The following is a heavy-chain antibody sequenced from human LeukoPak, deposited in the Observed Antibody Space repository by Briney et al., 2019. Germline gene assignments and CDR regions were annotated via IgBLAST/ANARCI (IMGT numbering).Heavy chain of an antibody. Sequence: SETLSLTCTVSGASISGHYWSWIRQPPGKGLEWIGYMYYTGSTNYNPSLKSRVTISVDTSRNQFSLKLSSVTAADTAVYYCARVANCSSTSCYPAVDYRGQGTLVTVSS. J-gene: IGHJ4*02. CDR1: GASISGHY. V-gene: IGHV4-59*11. CDR3: ARVANCSSTSCYPAVDY. D-gene: IGHD2-2*01. CDR2: MYYTGST.